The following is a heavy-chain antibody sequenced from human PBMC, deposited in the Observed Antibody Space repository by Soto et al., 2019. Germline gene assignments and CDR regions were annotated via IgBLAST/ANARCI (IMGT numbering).Heavy chain of an antibody. V-gene: IGHV1-69*13. Sequence: ASVKVSCKASGGTFSSYAISWVRQAPGQGLEWMGGIIPIFGTANYAQKYQGRVTITADESTSTAYMELSSLRSEDTAVYYCATAPHYDFWSGPLTYYYYGMDVWGQGTTVTVSS. J-gene: IGHJ6*02. CDR3: ATAPHYDFWSGPLTYYYYGMDV. CDR1: GGTFSSYA. CDR2: IIPIFGTA. D-gene: IGHD3-3*01.